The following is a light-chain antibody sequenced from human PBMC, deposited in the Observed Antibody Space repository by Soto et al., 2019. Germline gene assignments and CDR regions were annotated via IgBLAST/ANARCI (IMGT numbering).Light chain of an antibody. CDR2: DTT. V-gene: IGLV7-46*01. CDR3: LLSYNGPYV. CDR1: TGAVTKGHY. Sequence: QAVLTQEPSLTVSPGGTGTLTCGSSTGAVTKGHYSCWFQQKPGQAPRTLIYDTTNRHSWTPARFSGSLLGGKAALTLSGAQPEDEAEYYCLLSYNGPYVFGTGTKVTVL. J-gene: IGLJ1*01.